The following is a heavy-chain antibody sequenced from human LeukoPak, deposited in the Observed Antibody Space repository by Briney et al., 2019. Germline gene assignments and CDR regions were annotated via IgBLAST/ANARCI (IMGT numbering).Heavy chain of an antibody. Sequence: PGGSLRLSCAASGFTFSSYAMSWVRQAPGKGLEWVSAISGSGGSTYYADSVKGRFTISRDNSKNTLYLQMNSLRAEDTAVYYCAKGPQNSYYDSSGLSGYWGQGTLVTVSS. D-gene: IGHD3-22*01. CDR1: GFTFSSYA. V-gene: IGHV3-23*01. CDR2: ISGSGGST. J-gene: IGHJ4*02. CDR3: AKGPQNSYYDSSGLSGY.